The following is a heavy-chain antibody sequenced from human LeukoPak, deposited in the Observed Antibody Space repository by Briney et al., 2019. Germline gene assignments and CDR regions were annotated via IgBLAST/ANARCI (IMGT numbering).Heavy chain of an antibody. CDR1: GFTLGSYW. D-gene: IGHD6-13*01. CDR2: IGQDGSEI. CDR3: ARERQQIRYFDY. Sequence: GGSLRLSCSASGFTLGSYWMTWVRQAPGEGLEFVANIGQDGSEINYADSVRGRFTISRDNAKNSLYLQMNSLTAEDTTLYYCARERQQIRYFDYWGQGTLVTVSS. J-gene: IGHJ4*02. V-gene: IGHV3-7*03.